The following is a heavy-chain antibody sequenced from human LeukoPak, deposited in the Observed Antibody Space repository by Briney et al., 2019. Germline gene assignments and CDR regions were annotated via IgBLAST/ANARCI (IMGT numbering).Heavy chain of an antibody. V-gene: IGHV3-30*04. J-gene: IGHJ4*02. CDR1: GFTFSNYA. CDR3: ARDLHSIDDY. CDR2: ISYDGSNK. D-gene: IGHD2-21*01. Sequence: GGSLRLSCAASGFTFSNYAMHWVRQAPGKGLEWVAVISYDGSNKYYADSVKGRFTISRDNAKNSLYLQMNSLRAEDTAVYYCARDLHSIDDYWGQGTLVTVSS.